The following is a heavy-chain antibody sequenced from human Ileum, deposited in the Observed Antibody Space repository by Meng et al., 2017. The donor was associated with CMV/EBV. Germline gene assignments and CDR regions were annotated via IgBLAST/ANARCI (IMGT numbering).Heavy chain of an antibody. V-gene: IGHV5-51*01. CDR1: GDTFTYYW. Sequence: KVSCKGSGDTFTYYWIGWVRQRPGKGLEWMGVIYPGDSDTRYSPSFQGQVTISADKSITTAYLQWNSLKASDTAMYYCARFSGLTTRQFYRGVDVWGQGTTVTVSS. J-gene: IGHJ6*02. CDR3: ARFSGLTTRQFYRGVDV. CDR2: IYPGDSDT. D-gene: IGHD1-1*01.